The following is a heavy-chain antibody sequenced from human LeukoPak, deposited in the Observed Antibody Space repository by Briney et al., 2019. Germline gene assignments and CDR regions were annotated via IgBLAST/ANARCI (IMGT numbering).Heavy chain of an antibody. V-gene: IGHV1-2*02. CDR3: ARQGAIGFDWFDP. J-gene: IGHJ5*02. D-gene: IGHD2-15*01. Sequence: ASVKVSCKASGYTFTGYYMHWVRQAPGQGLGWMGWINPNSGGTNYAQKFQGRVTMTRDTSISTAYMELSRLRSDDTAVYYCARQGAIGFDWFDPWGQGTLVTVSS. CDR2: INPNSGGT. CDR1: GYTFTGYY.